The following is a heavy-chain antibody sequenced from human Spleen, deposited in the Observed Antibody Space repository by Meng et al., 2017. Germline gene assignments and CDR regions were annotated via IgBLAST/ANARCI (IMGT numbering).Heavy chain of an antibody. CDR2: IRGKADSYAT. D-gene: IGHD4-23*01. CDR1: GFTFSYST. CDR3: AGPKYGGNSPTFDY. V-gene: IGHV3-73*01. Sequence: GESLKISCAAAGFTFSYSTMHGVRQASGKGLEWVGRIRGKADSYATAYVAAMQGRFTITRDDSKNMVYLQMNSLKTEDTAVYYCAGPKYGGNSPTFDYWGQGTLVTVSS. J-gene: IGHJ4*02.